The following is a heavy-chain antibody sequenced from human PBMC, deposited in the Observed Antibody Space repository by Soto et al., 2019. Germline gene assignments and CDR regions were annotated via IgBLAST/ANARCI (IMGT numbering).Heavy chain of an antibody. J-gene: IGHJ4*02. Sequence: EVQLLETGGGLVQPGGSLRLSCAASGFTFNSYAMSWVRQAPGKGLEWVSAISGSGGSTYYADSVKGRFTISRDNSKNTLYLQMNSLRAEDTAVYYCAKEGSSGYWSFDYWGQGTLVTVSS. CDR1: GFTFNSYA. CDR3: AKEGSSGYWSFDY. CDR2: ISGSGGST. D-gene: IGHD3-22*01. V-gene: IGHV3-23*01.